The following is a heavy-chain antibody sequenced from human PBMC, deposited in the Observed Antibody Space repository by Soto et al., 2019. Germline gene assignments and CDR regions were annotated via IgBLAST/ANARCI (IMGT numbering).Heavy chain of an antibody. CDR1: GGTFSSYA. D-gene: IGHD2-8*01. V-gene: IGHV1-69*13. CDR3: ARDRRYCTNGVCYRDPYYNFDY. Sequence: ASVKVSCKASGGTFSSYAISWVRQAPGQGLEWMGGIIPIFGTANYAQKFQGRVTITADESTSTAYVELSSLRSEDTAVYYCARDRRYCTNGVCYRDPYYNFDYWGQGTLVTVSS. J-gene: IGHJ4*02. CDR2: IIPIFGTA.